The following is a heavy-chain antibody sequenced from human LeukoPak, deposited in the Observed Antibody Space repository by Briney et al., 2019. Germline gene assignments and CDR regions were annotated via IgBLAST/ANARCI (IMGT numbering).Heavy chain of an antibody. Sequence: SETLSLTCTVSGGSISSSSYYWGWIRQPPGKGVEWIGEINHSGSTNYNPSLKSRVTISVDTSKNQFALRLSSVTAADTAVYYCARDGFYDSSGYYYNWVFDYWGQGTLVTVSS. V-gene: IGHV4-39*06. CDR2: INHSGST. D-gene: IGHD3-22*01. CDR3: ARDGFYDSSGYYYNWVFDY. J-gene: IGHJ4*02. CDR1: GGSISSSSYY.